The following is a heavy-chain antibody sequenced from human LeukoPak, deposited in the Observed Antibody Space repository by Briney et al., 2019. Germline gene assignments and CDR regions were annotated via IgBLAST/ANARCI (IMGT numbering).Heavy chain of an antibody. J-gene: IGHJ4*02. CDR2: ISSSSSYI. CDR3: ARRRPASGYLL. D-gene: IGHD5-12*01. Sequence: PGGSLRLSCAASGFTFSSYSMNWVRQAPGKGLVWVSSISSSSSYIYYADSVKGRFTISRDNAKNSLYLQMNSLRAEDTAVYYCARRRPASGYLLWGQGTLVTVSS. CDR1: GFTFSSYS. V-gene: IGHV3-21*01.